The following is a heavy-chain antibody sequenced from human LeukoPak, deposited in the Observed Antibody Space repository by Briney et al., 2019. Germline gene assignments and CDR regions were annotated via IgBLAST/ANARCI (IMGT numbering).Heavy chain of an antibody. CDR2: ISAYNGHT. V-gene: IGHV1-18*01. J-gene: IGHJ4*02. D-gene: IGHD4-23*01. CDR3: ARAATTVVTPNDY. CDR1: GYTFTSYG. Sequence: EASVKVSCKASGYTFTSYGISWVRQAPGQGLEWMGWISAYNGHTNYAQNLQGRVTMTTDTSTSTAYMELRSLRSDDTAVYYCARAATTVVTPNDYWGQGTLVTVSS.